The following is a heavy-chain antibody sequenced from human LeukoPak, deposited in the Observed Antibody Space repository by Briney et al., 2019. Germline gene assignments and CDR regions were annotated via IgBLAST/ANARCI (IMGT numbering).Heavy chain of an antibody. V-gene: IGHV1-2*06. Sequence: ASVRVSCKASGYTFNDYYLHWVRQAPGQGLEWMGRINPYSGDTIYAQNSQGRVTMTRDTSINTAYMELSRLTSDDTAVYYCAKDGSANYHSSKDDYWGQGALVTVSS. D-gene: IGHD2-15*01. J-gene: IGHJ4*02. CDR3: AKDGSANYHSSKDDY. CDR2: INPYSGDT. CDR1: GYTFNDYY.